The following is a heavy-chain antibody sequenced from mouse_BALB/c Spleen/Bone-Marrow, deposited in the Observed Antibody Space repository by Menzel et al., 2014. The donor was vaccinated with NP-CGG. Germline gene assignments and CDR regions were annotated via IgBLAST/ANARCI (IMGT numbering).Heavy chain of an antibody. CDR3: ARYYYGYYFDY. D-gene: IGHD1-2*01. Sequence: VQLQQSGAELVKPGASVKLSCTASGFNIKDTYMHWVKQRPEQGLEWIGRIDPANGNTKYDPKVQGKATITADTSSNTAYLQLSNLTSEDPDVYCCARYYYGYYFDYWGQGTTLTVSS. V-gene: IGHV14-3*02. J-gene: IGHJ2*01. CDR2: IDPANGNT. CDR1: GFNIKDTY.